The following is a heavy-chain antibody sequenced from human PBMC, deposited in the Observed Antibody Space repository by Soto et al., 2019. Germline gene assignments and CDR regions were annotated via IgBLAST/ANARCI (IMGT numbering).Heavy chain of an antibody. CDR1: GYTFTSYY. CDR2: INPSGGST. Sequence: GASVKVSCKASGYTFTSYYMHWVRQAPGQGLEWMGIINPSGGSTSYAQKFQGRVTMTRDTSTSTAYMELRSLRSDDTAVYYCARDYYDSSGNYFPDYWGQATLVTVSS. CDR3: ARDYYDSSGNYFPDY. J-gene: IGHJ4*02. D-gene: IGHD3-22*01. V-gene: IGHV1-46*01.